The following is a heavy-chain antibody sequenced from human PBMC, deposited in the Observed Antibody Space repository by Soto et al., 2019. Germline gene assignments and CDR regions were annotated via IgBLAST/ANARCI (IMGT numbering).Heavy chain of an antibody. Sequence: QLQLQESGPGLVTPSETLSLTCTVSGGSISSSSSYWIWIRQPPGKGLEWIGSGYNSGSTHSNPSLKSRVTISVDTSKNQVSLKLSSVTAADTAVYYCARNYYDGSGHFYWGQGTLVTVSS. V-gene: IGHV4-39*01. D-gene: IGHD3-22*01. J-gene: IGHJ4*02. CDR2: GYNSGST. CDR1: GGSISSSSSY. CDR3: ARNYYDGSGHFY.